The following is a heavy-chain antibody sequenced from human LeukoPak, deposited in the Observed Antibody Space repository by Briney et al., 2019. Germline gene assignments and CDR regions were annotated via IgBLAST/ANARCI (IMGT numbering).Heavy chain of an antibody. CDR2: IYHSGST. J-gene: IGHJ4*02. CDR3: ARDRTFGDFDY. CDR1: GYSISSGYH. D-gene: IGHD3-16*01. V-gene: IGHV4-38-2*02. Sequence: SETLSLTCAVSGYSISSGYHWGWIRQPPGKGLEWIGSIYHSGSTYYNPSLKSRVTISVDTSKNQFSLKLSSVTAADTAVYYCARDRTFGDFDYWGQGTLVTVSS.